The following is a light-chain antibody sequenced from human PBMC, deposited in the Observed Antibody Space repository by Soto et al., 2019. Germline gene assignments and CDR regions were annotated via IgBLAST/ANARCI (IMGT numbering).Light chain of an antibody. J-gene: IGKJ4*01. CDR2: ASS. CDR1: QRISRY. Sequence: IQMTQSPSALSASVGDRVTITCRASQRISRYLNWYQEKSGKAPKLLIFASSRLQSGVPSRFSGSVSGADFTLTIASLQPDDFATYYCQQSYSQHLTFGGGTKVDIK. CDR3: QQSYSQHLT. V-gene: IGKV1-39*01.